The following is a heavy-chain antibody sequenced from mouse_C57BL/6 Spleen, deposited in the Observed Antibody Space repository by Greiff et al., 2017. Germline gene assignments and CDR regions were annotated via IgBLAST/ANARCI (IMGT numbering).Heavy chain of an antibody. Sequence: QVQLQQPGAELVKPGASVKMSCKASGYTFTSYWITWVKQRPGQGLEWIGDIYPGSGSTNYNEKFKSKATLTVDTSSSTAYMQLSSLTSEDSAVYYCARGEYYGSPDWFAYWGQGTLVTVSA. V-gene: IGHV1-55*01. J-gene: IGHJ3*01. D-gene: IGHD1-1*01. CDR1: GYTFTSYW. CDR3: ARGEYYGSPDWFAY. CDR2: IYPGSGST.